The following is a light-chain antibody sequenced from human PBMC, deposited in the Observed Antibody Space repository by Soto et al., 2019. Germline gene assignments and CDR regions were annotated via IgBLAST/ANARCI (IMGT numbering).Light chain of an antibody. J-gene: IGKJ4*01. V-gene: IGKV3-15*01. CDR1: QSVTNSY. Sequence: EIVMTQSPATLSVSPGERATLSCRASQSVTNSYLDWYQQKPGQAPRLLIYGVSTRATGIPARFSGSGSGTEFTLTISSLQSEDFAVYYCQQYSSWPLTFGGGTKVEIK. CDR3: QQYSSWPLT. CDR2: GVS.